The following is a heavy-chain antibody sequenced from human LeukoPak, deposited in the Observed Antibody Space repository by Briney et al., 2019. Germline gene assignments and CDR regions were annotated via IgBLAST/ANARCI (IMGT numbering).Heavy chain of an antibody. CDR2: IYCSGST. CDR1: GGSISSGDYY. J-gene: IGHJ5*02. D-gene: IGHD4-17*01. CDR3: AREVGAYGDYTRLNWFDP. V-gene: IGHV4-30-4*01. Sequence: SQTLSLTCTVSGGSISSGDYYWSWIRQPPGKGLEWIGYIYCSGSTYYIPSLESRVTISVDTPKSQFSLKLSSVTAADTAVYYCAREVGAYGDYTRLNWFDPWGQGTLVTVSS.